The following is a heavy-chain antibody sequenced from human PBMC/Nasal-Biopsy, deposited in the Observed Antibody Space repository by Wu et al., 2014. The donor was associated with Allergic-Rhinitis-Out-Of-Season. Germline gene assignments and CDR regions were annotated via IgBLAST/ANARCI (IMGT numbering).Heavy chain of an antibody. CDR2: ISSSGST. D-gene: IGHD6-19*01. CDR1: GDSIGRDQ. V-gene: IGHV4-4*07. Sequence: TLSLTCTVSGDSIGRDQWTWIRQPAGKGLEWIGRISSSGSTKYSSSLKSRVTMSVDMSKNQFSLKLSSVTAADTAVYFCATKYSFGSYQWFDYWGQGSLVTVSS. J-gene: IGHJ4*02. CDR3: ATKYSFGSYQWFDY.